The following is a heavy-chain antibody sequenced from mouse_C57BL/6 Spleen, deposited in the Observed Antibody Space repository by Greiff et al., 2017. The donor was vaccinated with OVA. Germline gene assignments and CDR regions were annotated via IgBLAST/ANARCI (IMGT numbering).Heavy chain of an antibody. CDR2: ISYDGSN. D-gene: IGHD1-1*01. CDR1: GYSITSGYY. V-gene: IGHV3-6*01. CDR3: ARSSTWFAD. J-gene: IGHJ3*01. Sequence: EVKLQQSGPGLVKPSPSLSLTCSVTGYSITSGYYWNWIRQFPGNKLEWMGYISYDGSNNYNPSLKNRISITRDTSKNQFFLKWKSVATEDAAAYYCARSSTWFADWGQGTLVTVSA.